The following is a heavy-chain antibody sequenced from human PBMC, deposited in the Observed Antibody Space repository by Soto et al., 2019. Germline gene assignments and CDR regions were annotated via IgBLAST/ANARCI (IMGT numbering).Heavy chain of an antibody. V-gene: IGHV1-69*12. CDR2: ISPIFGTA. D-gene: IGHD5-18*01. CDR3: ARGQVDTAMVKD. CDR1: GGTFSSYA. J-gene: IGHJ4*02. Sequence: QVQLVQSGAEVKKPGSSVKVSCKASGGTFSSYAISWVRQSPGQGLEWMGGISPIFGTATYAQQFQGRVTIPADESTSTAYMEMSSLRSEDTAVYYCARGQVDTAMVKDWGQGTLVTVAS.